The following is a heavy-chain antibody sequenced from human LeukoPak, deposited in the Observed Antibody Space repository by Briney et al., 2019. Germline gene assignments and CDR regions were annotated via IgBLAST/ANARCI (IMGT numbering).Heavy chain of an antibody. D-gene: IGHD3-10*01. CDR2: ISAFDGIT. V-gene: IGHV1-18*01. Sequence: ASVKVSCKTSGYSFTSFGISWVRQAPGQGLEWMGWISAFDGITNYAQKVQDRINVTTDTSSSTAYMELTSLTSDDTAVYYCARDRYGSGSWWDSWGQGTLVIVSS. J-gene: IGHJ5*02. CDR1: GYSFTSFG. CDR3: ARDRYGSGSWWDS.